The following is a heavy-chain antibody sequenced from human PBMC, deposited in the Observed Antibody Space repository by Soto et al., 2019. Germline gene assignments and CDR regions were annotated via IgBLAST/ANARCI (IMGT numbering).Heavy chain of an antibody. J-gene: IGHJ4*02. CDR2: MSGSSSTT. Sequence: GGSLRLSCATSGLTFSNYAMSWVRQAPGGGLEWVSSMSGSSSTTYYADSVRGRFTISRDRSKNTLYLQMSSLRAEDTALYYCAKNQERELPRVIDFWGQGTLVTVLL. CDR3: AKNQERELPRVIDF. V-gene: IGHV3-23*01. CDR1: GLTFSNYA. D-gene: IGHD1-7*01.